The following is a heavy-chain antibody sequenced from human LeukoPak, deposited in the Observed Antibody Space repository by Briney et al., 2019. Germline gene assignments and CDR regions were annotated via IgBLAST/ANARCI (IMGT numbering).Heavy chain of an antibody. Sequence: PGGSLRLSCAASGFTFSGYAMSWVRQAPGKGLEWVSAISGSGGSTYYADSVKGRFTISRDNSKNTLYLQMNSLRAEDTAVYYCALITYYYDSSGPGAFDIWGQGTMVTVSS. CDR1: GFTFSGYA. D-gene: IGHD3-22*01. V-gene: IGHV3-23*01. CDR2: ISGSGGST. J-gene: IGHJ3*02. CDR3: ALITYYYDSSGPGAFDI.